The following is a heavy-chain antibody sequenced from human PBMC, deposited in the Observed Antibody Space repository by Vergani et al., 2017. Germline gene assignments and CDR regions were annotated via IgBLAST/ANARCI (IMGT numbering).Heavy chain of an antibody. V-gene: IGHV4-34*01. CDR3: ARDRGLDGDYHFDY. D-gene: IGHD3-10*01. J-gene: IGHJ4*02. CDR1: GGSFSGYY. CDR2: IYHSGNT. Sequence: QVQLQQWGAGLLKPSETLSLTCAVYGGSFSGYYWSWIRQPPGKGLEWIGEIYHSGNTNYNPSLKSRVTISVDKSKNQFSLKLISVTAADTAVYYCARDRGLDGDYHFDYWGQGILVTVSS.